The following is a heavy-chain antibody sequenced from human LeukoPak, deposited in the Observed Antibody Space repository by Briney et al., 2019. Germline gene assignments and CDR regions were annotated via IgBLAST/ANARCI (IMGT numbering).Heavy chain of an antibody. V-gene: IGHV4-30-4*07. Sequence: SQTLSLTCAVSGGSISSGGYSWSWIRQPPGKGLEWIGYIYYSGSTNYNPSLKSRVTISVDTSKNQFSLKLSSVTAADTAVYYCARHPFSTIAAAGREFDYWGQGTLVTVSS. CDR1: GGSISSGGYS. J-gene: IGHJ4*02. CDR3: ARHPFSTIAAAGREFDY. D-gene: IGHD6-13*01. CDR2: IYYSGST.